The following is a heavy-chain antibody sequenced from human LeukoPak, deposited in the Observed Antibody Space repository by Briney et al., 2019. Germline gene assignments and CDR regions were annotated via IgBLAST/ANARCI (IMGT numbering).Heavy chain of an antibody. CDR2: VYYKGRA. V-gene: IGHV4-59*11. D-gene: IGHD3-22*01. CDR3: TRLLDNDSSGRPDTFDM. Sequence: SETLSLTCTVSGGSMNSHYWSWIRQPPGQGLEWIGYVYYKGRARYNPSLQSRVTIAVDTSKNHFSLKLPSVTAADTAAYYCTRLLDNDSSGRPDTFDMWGQGTVVNVSS. CDR1: GGSMNSHY. J-gene: IGHJ3*02.